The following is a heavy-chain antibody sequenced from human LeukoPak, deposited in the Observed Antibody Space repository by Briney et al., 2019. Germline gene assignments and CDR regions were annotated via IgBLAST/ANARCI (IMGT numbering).Heavy chain of an antibody. D-gene: IGHD5-12*01. CDR2: ISYDGSNK. J-gene: IGHJ4*02. V-gene: IGHV3-30*18. CDR1: GFTFSSYG. Sequence: QPGGSLRLSCVTSGFTFSSYGMHWVRQAPGKGLEWVAVISYDGSNKYYADSVKGRFTISRDNSRSTLSLQMNSLRGEDTAVYYCAKSAYSGYGDYWGQGTLVTVSS. CDR3: AKSAYSGYGDY.